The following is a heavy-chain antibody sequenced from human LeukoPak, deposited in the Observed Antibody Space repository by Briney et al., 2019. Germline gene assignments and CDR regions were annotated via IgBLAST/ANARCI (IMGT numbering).Heavy chain of an antibody. CDR2: IFWNGGKT. V-gene: IGHV3-20*04. CDR1: GFTFSGYW. Sequence: GGSLRLSCAASGFTFSGYWMHWVRQTPGKGLVWVSGIFWNGGKTGYADSVKGRFTISRDNAKNSLYLQMNSLRAEDTAFYYCARDLYGDYAFDIWGQGTMVTVSS. D-gene: IGHD4-17*01. J-gene: IGHJ3*02. CDR3: ARDLYGDYAFDI.